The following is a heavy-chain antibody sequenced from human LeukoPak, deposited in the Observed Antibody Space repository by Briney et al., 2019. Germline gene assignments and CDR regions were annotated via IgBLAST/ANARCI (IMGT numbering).Heavy chain of an antibody. D-gene: IGHD6-19*01. V-gene: IGHV3-21*01. CDR2: ISSSTIFT. CDR3: ARIAAGGIAVAGLDY. J-gene: IGHJ4*02. Sequence: GGSLRLSCAASGLTFSTYGMNWVRQAPGKGLEWVSSISSSTIFTYYADSVKGRFTISRDNAKNSLYLQMNSLRAEDTAVYYCARIAAGGIAVAGLDYWGQGTLVTVSS. CDR1: GLTFSTYG.